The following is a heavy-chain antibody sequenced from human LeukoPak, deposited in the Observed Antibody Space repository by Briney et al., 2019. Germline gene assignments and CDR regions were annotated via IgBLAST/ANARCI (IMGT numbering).Heavy chain of an antibody. Sequence: GGSLRLSCAASGFTFSTYGMHWVRQAPGKGLEWVAVIRYDGSNKYYADSVRGRFTISRDNSKNTLYLQMNSLRAEDTAVYYCAKVERYYYDSSGSNFDYWGQGTLVTVSP. CDR3: AKVERYYYDSSGSNFDY. CDR1: GFTFSTYG. J-gene: IGHJ4*02. V-gene: IGHV3-30*02. CDR2: IRYDGSNK. D-gene: IGHD3-22*01.